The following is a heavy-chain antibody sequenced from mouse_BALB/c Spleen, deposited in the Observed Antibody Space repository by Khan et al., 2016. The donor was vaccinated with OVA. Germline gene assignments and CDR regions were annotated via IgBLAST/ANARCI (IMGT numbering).Heavy chain of an antibody. J-gene: IGHJ3*01. CDR3: ARGGYGTLAY. CDR2: INPGSGNT. D-gene: IGHD2-1*01. CDR1: GYAFTDYL. V-gene: IGHV1-54*01. Sequence: QVQLQQSGAELVRPGTSVKVSCKASGYAFTDYLIERVKQRPGQGLEWIGVINPGSGNTNYNEKLKGKATLTADKSSSTAYMQLSSLTSDDSAVYFCARGGYGTLAYWGQGTPVTVS.